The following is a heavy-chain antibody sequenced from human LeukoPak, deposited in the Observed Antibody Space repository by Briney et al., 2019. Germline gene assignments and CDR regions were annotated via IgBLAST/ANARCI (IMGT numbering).Heavy chain of an antibody. D-gene: IGHD1-7*01. V-gene: IGHV1-2*02. CDR3: ARDSHNWNYSGFDP. CDR1: GYTFTGYY. J-gene: IGHJ5*02. Sequence: ASVKVSCKASGYTFTGYYMHWVRQAPGQGLEWMGWINPNSGGTNYAQKFQGRVTMTRDTAISTAYMELSRLRSDDTAVYYCARDSHNWNYSGFDPWGQGTLVTVSS. CDR2: INPNSGGT.